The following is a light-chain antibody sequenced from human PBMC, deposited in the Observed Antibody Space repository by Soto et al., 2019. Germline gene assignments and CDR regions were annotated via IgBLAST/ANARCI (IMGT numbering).Light chain of an antibody. CDR2: EGS. Sequence: QSALTQPASVSGSPGQSITISCTGTSSDVGSYNLVSWYQQHPGKAPKLMIYEGSKRPSGVSNRFSGSKSGNTASLTISGLQAGDEADYYCCSYAGSSSNWVFGGGTKLTVL. J-gene: IGLJ3*02. CDR3: CSYAGSSSNWV. V-gene: IGLV2-23*01. CDR1: SSDVGSYNL.